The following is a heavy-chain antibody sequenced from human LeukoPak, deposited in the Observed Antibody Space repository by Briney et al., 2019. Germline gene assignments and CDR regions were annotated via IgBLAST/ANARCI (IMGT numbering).Heavy chain of an antibody. J-gene: IGHJ4*02. CDR1: GGSFSGYY. D-gene: IGHD3-10*01. V-gene: IGHV4-34*01. CDR2: ISRRGNT. CDR3: ARHGEYYFDY. Sequence: PSETLSLTCAVYGGSFSGYYWSWIHQPPGKGLEWIGQISRRGNTNYNPSLKSRVTISVDTSKNQLSLKMSTVTAADTALYYCARHGEYYFDYWGQGTLVTVSS.